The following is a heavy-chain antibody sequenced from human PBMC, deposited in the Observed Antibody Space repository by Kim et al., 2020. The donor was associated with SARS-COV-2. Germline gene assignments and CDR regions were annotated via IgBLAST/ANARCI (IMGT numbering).Heavy chain of an antibody. CDR2: INHSGST. CDR3: ATRARRRVKGQRYYYGSGSYRVDP. J-gene: IGHJ5*02. Sequence: SETLSLTCAVYGGSFSGYYWSWIRQPPGKGLEWIGEINHSGSTNYNPSLKSRVTISVDTSKNQFSLKLSSVTAADTAVYYCATRARRRVKGQRYYYGSGSYRVDPWGQGTLVTVSS. D-gene: IGHD3-10*01. V-gene: IGHV4-34*01. CDR1: GGSFSGYY.